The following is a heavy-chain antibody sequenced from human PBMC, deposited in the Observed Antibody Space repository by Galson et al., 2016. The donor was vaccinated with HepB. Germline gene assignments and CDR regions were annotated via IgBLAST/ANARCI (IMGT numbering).Heavy chain of an antibody. D-gene: IGHD3-10*01. CDR1: GFTFGRWW. CDR2: INGDGRVS. V-gene: IGHV3-7*03. J-gene: IGHJ5*02. CDR3: ARGITLNRGVLAVNWFDP. Sequence: SLRLSCAASGFTFGRWWMNWVRQSPGKGLEWVANINGDGRVSYYLDSVRGRFTISRDNAKNSLSLEVNSLRAEDTAVYYCARGITLNRGVLAVNWFDPWGQGTLVTVSS.